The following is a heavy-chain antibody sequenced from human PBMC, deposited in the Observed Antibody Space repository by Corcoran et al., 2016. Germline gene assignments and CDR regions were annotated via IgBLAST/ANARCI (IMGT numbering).Heavy chain of an antibody. V-gene: IGHV1-18*01. CDR3: ARAYTRERIVRGVLNWFDP. D-gene: IGHD3-10*02. Sequence: QVQLVQSGAEVKKPGASVKVSCKASGYIFTNYGISWVRQAPGQGLEWMGWISAYNGNTNYAQKLQGRVTMTTDTSTSIAYMELRSLRSDDTAVYYCARAYTRERIVRGVLNWFDPWGQGTLVTVSS. CDR2: ISAYNGNT. J-gene: IGHJ5*02. CDR1: GYIFTNYG.